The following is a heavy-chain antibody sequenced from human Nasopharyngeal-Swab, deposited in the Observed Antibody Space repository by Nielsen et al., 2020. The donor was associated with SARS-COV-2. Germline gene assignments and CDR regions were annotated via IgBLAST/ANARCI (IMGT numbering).Heavy chain of an antibody. Sequence: ASVKVSCKASGYTFTSYGISWVRQAPGQGLEWMGWISAYNGNTNYAQKLQGRVTMTTDTSTSTAYMELRSLRSDDTAVYYCARVPQKYSISWYDYWGQGTLVTVSS. V-gene: IGHV1-18*01. CDR2: ISAYNGNT. CDR1: GYTFTSYG. J-gene: IGHJ4*02. CDR3: ARVPQKYSISWYDY. D-gene: IGHD6-13*01.